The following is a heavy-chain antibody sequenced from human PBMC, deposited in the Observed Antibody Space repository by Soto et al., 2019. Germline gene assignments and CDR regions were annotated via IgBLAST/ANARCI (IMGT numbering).Heavy chain of an antibody. Sequence: QVQLQESGPGLVKPSQTLSLTCTVSGGSISSGGYYWSWIRQHPGKGLEWIGYIYYSGSTYYNPSLKSRVTISVDTSKNQCSLKLSSVTAADTAVYYCARVSYDYGDYDHPRPYYYMDVWGKGTTVTVSS. CDR3: ARVSYDYGDYDHPRPYYYMDV. D-gene: IGHD4-17*01. CDR1: GGSISSGGYY. J-gene: IGHJ6*03. CDR2: IYYSGST. V-gene: IGHV4-31*03.